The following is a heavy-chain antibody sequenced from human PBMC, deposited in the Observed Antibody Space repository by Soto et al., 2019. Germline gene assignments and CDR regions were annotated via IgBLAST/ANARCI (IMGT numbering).Heavy chain of an antibody. Sequence: EVQLVESGGGLVKPGGSLRLSCAASGFTFSSYSMNWVRQAPGKGLEWVSSISSSSSYIYYADSVKGRFTISRDNAKNSLYLQMNSLRAEDTTVYYCARVGSDFWSGYYTPPKDYYYYYYMDVWGKGTTVTVSS. V-gene: IGHV3-21*01. CDR1: GFTFSSYS. D-gene: IGHD3-3*01. CDR2: ISSSSSYI. J-gene: IGHJ6*03. CDR3: ARVGSDFWSGYYTPPKDYYYYYYMDV.